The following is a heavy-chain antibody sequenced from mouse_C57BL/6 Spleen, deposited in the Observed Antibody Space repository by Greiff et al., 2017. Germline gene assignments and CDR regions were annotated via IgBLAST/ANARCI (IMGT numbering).Heavy chain of an antibody. CDR3: AHSNYGWFAY. Sequence: VQLQQPGAELVKPGASVKLSCKASGYTFTSYWMQWVKQRPGQGLEWIGEIDPSDSYTNYNQKFKGKATLTVDTSSSTAYMQLSSLTSEDSAVYYCAHSNYGWFAYWGQGTLVTVSA. CDR1: GYTFTSYW. V-gene: IGHV1-50*01. J-gene: IGHJ3*01. CDR2: IDPSDSYT. D-gene: IGHD2-5*01.